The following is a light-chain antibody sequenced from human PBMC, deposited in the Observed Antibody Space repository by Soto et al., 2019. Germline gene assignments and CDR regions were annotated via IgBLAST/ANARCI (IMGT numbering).Light chain of an antibody. J-gene: IGLJ1*01. CDR1: GSDIGGYNF. Sequence: QSVLTQPPSASGSPGQSVTISCTGTGSDIGGYNFVSWYQQRPGKVPKLIIYEVNKRPSGVPDRFSGPKSGNTASLTVSGLQADDEADYYCSSYAGTNNRYVFGTGTKLTVL. CDR2: EVN. CDR3: SSYAGTNNRYV. V-gene: IGLV2-8*01.